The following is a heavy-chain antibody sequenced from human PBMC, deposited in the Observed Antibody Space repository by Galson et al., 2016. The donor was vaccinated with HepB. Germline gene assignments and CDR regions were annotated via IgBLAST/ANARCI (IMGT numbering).Heavy chain of an antibody. CDR3: ARDPGLRNGMGG. CDR1: GFTFSSYG. CDR2: IYSGGDT. Sequence: SLRLSCAASGFTFSSYGMHWVRQAPGKELEWVSVIYSGGDTSYADPLKGRFTIPRDNSKNTLYLQMSSLITEDTAVYFCARDPGLRNGMGGWGKGTTVTVSS. D-gene: IGHD4-17*01. V-gene: IGHV3-NL1*01. J-gene: IGHJ6*04.